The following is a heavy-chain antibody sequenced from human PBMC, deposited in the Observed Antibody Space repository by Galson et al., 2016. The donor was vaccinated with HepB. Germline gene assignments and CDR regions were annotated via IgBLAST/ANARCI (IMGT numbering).Heavy chain of an antibody. CDR1: GFTVSNNY. Sequence: SLRLSCAASGFTVSNNYMTWVRQAPGKGLEWVSVIYSTGSTKYADSVKGRFTISRDNAKNSLYLQMNSLRAEDTAVYYCAMGNSGWPDYWGQGTLVTVSS. D-gene: IGHD6-19*01. V-gene: IGHV3-53*01. J-gene: IGHJ4*02. CDR2: IYSTGST. CDR3: AMGNSGWPDY.